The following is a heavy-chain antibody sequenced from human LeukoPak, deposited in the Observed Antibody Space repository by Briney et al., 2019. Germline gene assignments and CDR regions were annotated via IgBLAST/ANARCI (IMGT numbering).Heavy chain of an antibody. CDR2: ISWNSGSI. D-gene: IGHD2-15*01. J-gene: IGHJ4*02. Sequence: GRSLRLSCAGSGFIFNNYAMHWVRLPPGKGLEWVSGISWNSGSIDYADSVKGRFTISRDNAKNSLYLQMNSLRAEDTAVYHCANGWSPDYWGRGTLVTVSS. V-gene: IGHV3-9*01. CDR1: GFIFNNYA. CDR3: ANGWSPDY.